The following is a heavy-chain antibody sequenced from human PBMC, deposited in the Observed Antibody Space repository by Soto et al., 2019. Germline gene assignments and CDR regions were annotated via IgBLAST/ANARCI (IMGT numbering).Heavy chain of an antibody. Sequence: EVQLLESGGGLVQPGGSLRLSCAASGFTFSSYAMSWVRQAPGKGLEWVSAISGSGGSTYYADSVKGRFTISRDNAKNTLYLQMNSLRAEDTAVYYCAKDDVYGSGSYTDYWGQGTLVTVSS. J-gene: IGHJ4*02. CDR1: GFTFSSYA. CDR2: ISGSGGST. D-gene: IGHD3-10*01. V-gene: IGHV3-23*01. CDR3: AKDDVYGSGSYTDY.